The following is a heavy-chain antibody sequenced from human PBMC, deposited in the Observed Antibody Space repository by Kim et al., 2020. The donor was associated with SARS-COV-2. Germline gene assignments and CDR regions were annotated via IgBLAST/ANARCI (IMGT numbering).Heavy chain of an antibody. CDR1: GFTFSNYA. CDR2: IGAGGGGT. J-gene: IGHJ5*02. D-gene: IGHD6-19*01. Sequence: GGSLRLSCAASGFTFSNYAMSWVRQAPGKGLEWVAVIGAGGGGTNSADSLKGRFTISRDNSKNTLYLQMISLRGEDTAVYYCVRDREAGAAYNWFDPWGQGTLVTVSS. CDR3: VRDREAGAAYNWFDP. V-gene: IGHV3-23*01.